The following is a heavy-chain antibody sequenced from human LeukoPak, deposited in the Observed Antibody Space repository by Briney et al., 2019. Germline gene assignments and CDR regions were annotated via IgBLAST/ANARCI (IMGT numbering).Heavy chain of an antibody. CDR3: AKGPTTWIKTEEY. V-gene: IGHV3-23*01. CDR2: IDSDLGRT. CDR1: GLTFSNYA. J-gene: IGHJ4*02. D-gene: IGHD5-12*01. Sequence: PGGSLRLSCAASGLTFSNYAMTWVRQAPGKGLEWVAGIDSDLGRTHFADSMKGRFTIYRNNSKNTLYLQMNDLRVEDTALYFCAKGPTTWIKTEEYWGQGTLVTVSS.